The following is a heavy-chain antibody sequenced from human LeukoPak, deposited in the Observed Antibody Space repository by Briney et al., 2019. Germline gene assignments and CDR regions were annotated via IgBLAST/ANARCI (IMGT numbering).Heavy chain of an antibody. Sequence: GGSLRLSCATSGFTFSNYAVSWVRQAPGKGLEWVSSISGSGGTTYYADSVKGRFTISRDNSKNTLYLQMDSLRAEDTAVYYCAKDPYRASSGLVDYWGQGTLVTVSS. V-gene: IGHV3-23*01. J-gene: IGHJ4*02. D-gene: IGHD5-12*01. CDR3: AKDPYRASSGLVDY. CDR2: ISGSGGTT. CDR1: GFTFSNYA.